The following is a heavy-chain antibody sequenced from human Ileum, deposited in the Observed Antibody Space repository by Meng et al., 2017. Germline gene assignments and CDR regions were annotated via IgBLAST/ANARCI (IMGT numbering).Heavy chain of an antibody. CDR1: GFTFGDYA. CDR3: SRAPYYCTGVSCYHYYYGMDV. Sequence: GESLKISCTASGFTFGDYAMSWFRQAPGKGLEWVGFIRSKTYGGATEYAASVRGRFTISRDDSKSIASLPMSSLRSEDTAVYYCSRAPYYCTGVSCYHYYYGMDVWGQGTAVTVSS. CDR2: IRSKTYGGAT. D-gene: IGHD2-15*01. V-gene: IGHV3-49*03. J-gene: IGHJ6*02.